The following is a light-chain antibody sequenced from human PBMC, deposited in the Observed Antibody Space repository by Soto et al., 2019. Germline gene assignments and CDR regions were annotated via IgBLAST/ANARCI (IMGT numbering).Light chain of an antibody. CDR2: KAS. Sequence: DIQMTQSPSTLSASVGDRVTITCRASQSISSWLAWYQQKPGKAPKLLIYKASSLESGVPSRFSGSGSRTEFTLTFSSLQPDDFATYYCQQYNSYSRYTFGQGTKLEIK. V-gene: IGKV1-5*03. J-gene: IGKJ2*01. CDR3: QQYNSYSRYT. CDR1: QSISSW.